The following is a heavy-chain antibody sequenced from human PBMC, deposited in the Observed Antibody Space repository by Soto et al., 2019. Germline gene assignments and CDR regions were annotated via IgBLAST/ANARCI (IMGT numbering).Heavy chain of an antibody. CDR3: ARGHRLDSDRGGYYYYGFDV. Sequence: SLTCTFSGGSISSDYWSWIRQPPGKGLEWIGNIHHSGSTYYNPSLKSRVTISVDTSKSQFSLSLSSVTAADTAVYYCARGHRLDSDRGGYYYYGFDVWGQVTTVTVSS. CDR1: GGSISSDY. V-gene: IGHV4-59*01. CDR2: IHHSGST. D-gene: IGHD2-15*01. J-gene: IGHJ6*02.